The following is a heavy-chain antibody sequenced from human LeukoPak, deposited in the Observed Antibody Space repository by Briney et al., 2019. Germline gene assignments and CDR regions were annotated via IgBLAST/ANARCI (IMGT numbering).Heavy chain of an antibody. V-gene: IGHV1-24*01. J-gene: IGHJ4*02. CDR3: ATVETTVTTFDY. CDR1: RYTLTELS. CDR2: FDPEDGET. Sequence: WASVEVSCKVSRYTLTELSMHWVRQAPGKGLEWMGGFDPEDGETIYAQKFQGRVTMTEDTSTDTAYMELSSPRSEDTAVYYCATVETTVTTFDYWGQGTLVTVSS. D-gene: IGHD4-17*01.